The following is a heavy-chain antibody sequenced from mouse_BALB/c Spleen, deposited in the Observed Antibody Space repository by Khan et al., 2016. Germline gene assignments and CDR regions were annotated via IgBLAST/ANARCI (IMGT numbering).Heavy chain of an antibody. CDR1: GYTFSSYW. Sequence: QVQLQQSGAELMKPGASVKISCKATGYTFSSYWIEWVKQRPGHGLEWIGEILPGSGSTNYNEKFKGKATFTADTSSNTAYMQLSSLTSEDSAVYCCERENYRAWFAYRGQGTLVTVSA. CDR3: ERENYRAWFAY. J-gene: IGHJ3*01. CDR2: ILPGSGST. V-gene: IGHV1-9*01. D-gene: IGHD2-14*01.